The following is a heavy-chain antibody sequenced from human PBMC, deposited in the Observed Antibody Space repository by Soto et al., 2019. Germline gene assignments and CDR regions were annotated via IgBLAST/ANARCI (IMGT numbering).Heavy chain of an antibody. D-gene: IGHD2-2*01. CDR2: IKSKTDGGTT. V-gene: IGHV3-15*01. CDR3: STDGEGCSSTSCLY. Sequence: GGSLRLSCVASGFTFSNAWMSWVRQAPGKGLEWVGRIKSKTDGGTTDYAAPVKGRFTISRDDSKNTLYLQMNSLKTDDTAVYYCSTDGEGCSSTSCLYWGQGTLVTVSS. J-gene: IGHJ4*02. CDR1: GFTFSNAW.